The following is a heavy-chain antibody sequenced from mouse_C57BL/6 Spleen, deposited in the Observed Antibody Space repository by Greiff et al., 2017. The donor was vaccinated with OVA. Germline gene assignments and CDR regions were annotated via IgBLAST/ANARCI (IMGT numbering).Heavy chain of an antibody. CDR1: GYAFSSSW. V-gene: IGHV1-82*01. Sequence: VQLVESGPELVKPGASVKISCKASGYAFSSSWMNWVKQRPGKGLEWIGRIYPGDGDTNYNGKFKGKATLTADKSSSTAYMQLSSLTSEDSAVYFCARPTTVALDYWGQGTTLTVSS. CDR2: IYPGDGDT. CDR3: ARPTTVALDY. J-gene: IGHJ2*01. D-gene: IGHD1-1*01.